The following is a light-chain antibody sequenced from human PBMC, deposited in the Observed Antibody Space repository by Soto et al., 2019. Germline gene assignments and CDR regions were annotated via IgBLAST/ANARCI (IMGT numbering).Light chain of an antibody. J-gene: IGKJ1*01. CDR1: QSVVYSDGNTY. CDR3: QQYNSYS. Sequence: VMTQSPLSLAVTLGQPASMSCKSNQSVVYSDGNTYLNWFLQRPGQSPRRLIYQVSNRDSGVPARFSGSGSGTEFTLTISSLQPDDFATYYCQQYNSYSFGQGTKVDIK. CDR2: QVS. V-gene: IGKV2-30*01.